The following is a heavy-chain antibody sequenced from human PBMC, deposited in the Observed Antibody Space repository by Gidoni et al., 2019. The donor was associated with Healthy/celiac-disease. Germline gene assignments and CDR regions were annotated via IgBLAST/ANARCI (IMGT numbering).Heavy chain of an antibody. V-gene: IGHV4-4*07. CDR3: ARSYSSGRINWFDP. CDR2: IYTSGST. D-gene: IGHD6-19*01. J-gene: IGHJ5*02. CDR1: GGSISSYY. Sequence: QVQLQESGPGLVKPSETLSLTCTVSGGSISSYYWSWIRQPAGKGLEWIGRIYTSGSTNYNPSLKSRVTMSVDTSKNQFSLKLSSVTAADTAVYYCARSYSSGRINWFDPWGQGTLVTVSS.